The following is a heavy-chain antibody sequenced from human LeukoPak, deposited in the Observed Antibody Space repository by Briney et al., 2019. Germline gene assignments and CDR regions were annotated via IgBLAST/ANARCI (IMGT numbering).Heavy chain of an antibody. D-gene: IGHD6-19*01. CDR2: ISWNSGTI. CDR1: GFTFDDYA. J-gene: IGHJ4*02. CDR3: AKGRWLDYFDY. Sequence: PGRSLRLSCAASGFTFDDYAMHWVRQAPGKGPEWVSGISWNSGTINYADSVKGRFTISRDNAKNSLYLQMNSLRVEDTALYYCAKGRWLDYFDYWGQGTLVTVSS. V-gene: IGHV3-9*01.